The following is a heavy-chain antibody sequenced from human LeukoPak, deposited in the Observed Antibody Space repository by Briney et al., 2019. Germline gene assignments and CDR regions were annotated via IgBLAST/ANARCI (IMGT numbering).Heavy chain of an antibody. CDR1: GGTFSSYA. D-gene: IGHD3-22*01. V-gene: IGHV1-69*05. CDR3: ARGYYDSSGYSDWFDP. Sequence: GASVKVFCKASGGTFSSYAISWVRQAPGQGLEWMGGIIPIFGTANYAQKFQGRVTITTDESTSTAYMELSSLRSEDTAVYYCARGYYDSSGYSDWFDPWGQGTLVTVSS. J-gene: IGHJ5*02. CDR2: IIPIFGTA.